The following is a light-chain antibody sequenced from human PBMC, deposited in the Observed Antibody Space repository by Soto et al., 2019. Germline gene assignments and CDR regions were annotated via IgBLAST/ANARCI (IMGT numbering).Light chain of an antibody. CDR1: QSVDRNY. V-gene: IGKV3-20*01. J-gene: IGKJ1*01. CDR2: GAS. Sequence: EVVLTQSPGSLSLSPGDRATLSCRASQSVDRNYLAWYQQKPGQAPRLLIYGASSRATGIPDRFSGSGSGTDFTLTISRLEPEDFAVYYCLKYGSAPWTFGQETKVEIK. CDR3: LKYGSAPWT.